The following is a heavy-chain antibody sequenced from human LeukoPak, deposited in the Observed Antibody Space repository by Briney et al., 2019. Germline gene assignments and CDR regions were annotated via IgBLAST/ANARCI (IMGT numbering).Heavy chain of an antibody. Sequence: SETLSLTCTVSGASISSFHWSWIRQAPGKGLEWLGHIYDSGSTNDNPSLKSRVTISVDGSNNQFSLKLSSVTAADTAVYYCARGGEGAAADTNYYYYYMDVWGKGTTVTVSS. V-gene: IGHV4-59*01. CDR2: IYDSGST. CDR1: GASISSFH. D-gene: IGHD6-13*01. CDR3: ARGGEGAAADTNYYYYYMDV. J-gene: IGHJ6*03.